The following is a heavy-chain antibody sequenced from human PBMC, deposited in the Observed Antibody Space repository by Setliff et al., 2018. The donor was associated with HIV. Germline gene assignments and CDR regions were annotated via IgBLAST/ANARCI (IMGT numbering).Heavy chain of an antibody. CDR2: INPGDSDT. Sequence: GWIRQRPGKGLEWIGRINPGDSDTGYSPSFQGQVTISADKSISTTYLQWNSLKASDTAMYYCAKHPLRPGISGYFYFIDVWGAGTTVTVSS. CDR3: AKHPLRPGISGYFYFIDV. V-gene: IGHV5-51*01. D-gene: IGHD3-9*01. J-gene: IGHJ6*04.